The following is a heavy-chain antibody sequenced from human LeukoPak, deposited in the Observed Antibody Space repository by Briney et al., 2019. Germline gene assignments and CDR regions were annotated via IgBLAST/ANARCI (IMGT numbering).Heavy chain of an antibody. CDR3: TSGVDYGDRFYYYYGMDV. Sequence: PGRSLSLSCTASGFPFGDYAMSWVRQAPGKGLEWVGFIRSKAYGGTTEYAASVKGRFTISRDDSKSIAYLQMNSLKTEDTAVYYCTSGVDYGDRFYYYYGMDVWGQGTTVTVSS. CDR2: IRSKAYGGTT. J-gene: IGHJ6*02. D-gene: IGHD4-17*01. V-gene: IGHV3-49*04. CDR1: GFPFGDYA.